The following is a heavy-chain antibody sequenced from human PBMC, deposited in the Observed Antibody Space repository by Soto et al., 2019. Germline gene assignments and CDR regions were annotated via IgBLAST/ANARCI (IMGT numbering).Heavy chain of an antibody. Sequence: EVQLVESGGGLVKPGGSLRLSCAASGFTFSSYSMNWVRQAPGKGLEWVSSISSSSSYIYYADSVKGRFTISRDNAKNSLYLQMNSLRAEDTAVYYCARDLRYCGGDCYPYYYYYYGMDVWGQGTTVTVSS. V-gene: IGHV3-21*01. CDR2: ISSSSSYI. CDR3: ARDLRYCGGDCYPYYYYYYGMDV. D-gene: IGHD2-21*02. CDR1: GFTFSSYS. J-gene: IGHJ6*02.